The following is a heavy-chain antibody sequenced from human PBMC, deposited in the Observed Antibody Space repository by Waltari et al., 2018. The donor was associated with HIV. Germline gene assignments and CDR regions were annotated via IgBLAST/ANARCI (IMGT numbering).Heavy chain of an antibody. CDR1: AFTASGDY. J-gene: IGHJ3*02. Sequence: EVQLVETGGGLIQSGGSLRLACAASAFTASGDYMSWVRQGPGKGLEWVSVIYSGGSTYYADSVKGRFTISRDNSKNTLYLQMNSLRAEDTAIYYCARGSEYSGYADAFDIWGQGTMVTVSS. CDR3: ARGSEYSGYADAFDI. D-gene: IGHD5-12*01. V-gene: IGHV3-53*02. CDR2: IYSGGST.